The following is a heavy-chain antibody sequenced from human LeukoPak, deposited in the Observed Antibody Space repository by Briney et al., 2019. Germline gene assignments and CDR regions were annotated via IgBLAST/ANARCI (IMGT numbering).Heavy chain of an antibody. D-gene: IGHD3-22*01. V-gene: IGHV4-30-2*01. CDR1: GGSISSGGYY. CDR2: IYHSGST. CDR3: ARAGTRTMTPFDY. Sequence: PSRTLSLTCTVSGGSISSGGYYWSWIRQPPGKGLEWIGYIYHSGSTYYNPSLKSRVTISVDRSKNQFSLKLSSVTAADTAVYYCARAGTRTMTPFDYWGQGTLVTVSS. J-gene: IGHJ4*02.